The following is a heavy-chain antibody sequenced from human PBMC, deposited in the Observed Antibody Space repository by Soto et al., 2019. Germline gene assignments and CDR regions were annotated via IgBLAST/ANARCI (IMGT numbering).Heavy chain of an antibody. CDR3: AKDAGSVCSGGSCYFQALDS. Sequence: PGGSLRLSCAASGFTFSNYAMSWVRQAPGKGLEWVSGTSVSGGSTYYADSVKGRFTISRDNSKNTLYVQMNSLRVDDTAVYYCAKDAGSVCSGGSCYFQALDSWGQGTLVTVSS. CDR2: TSVSGGST. D-gene: IGHD2-15*01. CDR1: GFTFSNYA. V-gene: IGHV3-23*01. J-gene: IGHJ4*02.